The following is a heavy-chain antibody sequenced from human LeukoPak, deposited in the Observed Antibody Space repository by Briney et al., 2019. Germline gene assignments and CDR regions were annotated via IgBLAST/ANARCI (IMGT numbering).Heavy chain of an antibody. CDR2: ISYDGGNK. Sequence: GGSLRLSFAASEFTFSRYAMNWVRQAPGKGLEWVSYISYDGGNKYYADSVKGRFTISRDNSKKTLYLQMNSLRGDDTGMYFCAKDSSSSNYYYGLDVWGQGTTVTVSS. V-gene: IGHV3-30*18. D-gene: IGHD6-13*01. CDR3: AKDSSSSNYYYGLDV. CDR1: EFTFSRYA. J-gene: IGHJ6*02.